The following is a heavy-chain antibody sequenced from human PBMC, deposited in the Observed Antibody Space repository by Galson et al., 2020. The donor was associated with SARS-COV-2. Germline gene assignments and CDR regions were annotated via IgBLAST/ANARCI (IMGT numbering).Heavy chain of an antibody. J-gene: IGHJ4*02. CDR3: AKGPQYYFDS. CDR2: T. V-gene: IGHV3-23*01. Sequence: TYYADSVRGRFTISRDNSENTLYLQMNSLRAEDTAIYFCAKGPQYYFDSWGQGTLVSVSS.